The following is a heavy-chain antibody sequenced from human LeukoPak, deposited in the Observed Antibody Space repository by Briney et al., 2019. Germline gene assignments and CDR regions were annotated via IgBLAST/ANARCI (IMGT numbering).Heavy chain of an antibody. Sequence: MASETLSLTCAVYGGSFSGYYWSWIRQPPGKGLEWIGEINHSGSTNYNPPLKSRVTISVDTSKNQFSLKLSSVTAADTAVYYCARGRPTYYDFWSGYYCNFDYWGQGTLVTVSS. D-gene: IGHD3-3*01. V-gene: IGHV4-34*01. CDR1: GGSFSGYY. CDR3: ARGRPTYYDFWSGYYCNFDY. J-gene: IGHJ4*02. CDR2: INHSGST.